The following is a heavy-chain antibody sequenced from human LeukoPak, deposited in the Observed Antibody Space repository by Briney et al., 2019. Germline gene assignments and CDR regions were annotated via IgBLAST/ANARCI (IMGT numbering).Heavy chain of an antibody. Sequence: GSSVKVSCKASGGTFSSYAISWVRQAPGQGLEWMGGIIPIFGTANYAQKFQGRVTITADKSTSTAYMELSSLRSEDTAVYYCARPSGELYDFWKTYYMDVWGKGTTVTVSS. CDR3: ARPSGELYDFWKTYYMDV. J-gene: IGHJ6*03. D-gene: IGHD3-3*01. CDR2: IIPIFGTA. CDR1: GGTFSSYA. V-gene: IGHV1-69*06.